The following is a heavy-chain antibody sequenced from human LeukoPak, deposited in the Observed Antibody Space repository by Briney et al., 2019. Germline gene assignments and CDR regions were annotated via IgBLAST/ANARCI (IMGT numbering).Heavy chain of an antibody. Sequence: ASVKVSCKASGYTFSTYYMHWVRQAPGQGPEWMGMINPSDGTTSNAQKFQGRVTMTRDTSTSTVYMELTSLRSEDTAVYYCARDLGGYRHYYDSRYYREYFDYWGQGTLVSVSS. CDR3: ARDLGGYRHYYDSRYYREYFDY. J-gene: IGHJ4*02. CDR1: GYTFSTYY. V-gene: IGHV1-46*01. CDR2: INPSDGTT. D-gene: IGHD3-22*01.